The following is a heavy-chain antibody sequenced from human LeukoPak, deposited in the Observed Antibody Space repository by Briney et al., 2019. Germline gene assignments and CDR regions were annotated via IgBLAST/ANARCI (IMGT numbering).Heavy chain of an antibody. Sequence: FSAASGFTVSSTYMSWVRQAPGKGLECVSVIYSGGSTYYADSVKGRFTISRDNSKNTVYLQMNSLRAEDTAVYYCARTWNGAFDIWGQGTMVTVSS. CDR1: GFTVSSTY. D-gene: IGHD1-1*01. CDR2: IYSGGST. J-gene: IGHJ3*02. CDR3: ARTWNGAFDI. V-gene: IGHV3-66*01.